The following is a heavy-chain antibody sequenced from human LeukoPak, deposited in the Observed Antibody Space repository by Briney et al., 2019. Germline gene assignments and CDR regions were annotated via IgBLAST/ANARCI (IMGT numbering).Heavy chain of an antibody. CDR3: ARVEGSGYGKNYMDV. CDR1: GGSISSGGYY. D-gene: IGHD5-12*01. J-gene: IGHJ6*03. CDR2: IYHSGST. V-gene: IGHV4-30-2*01. Sequence: SQTLSLTCTVSGGSISSGGYYWSWIRQPPGKGLEWIGYIYHSGSTYYNPSLKSRVTISVDRSENQFSLKLSSVTAADTAVYYCARVEGSGYGKNYMDVWGKGTTVTVSS.